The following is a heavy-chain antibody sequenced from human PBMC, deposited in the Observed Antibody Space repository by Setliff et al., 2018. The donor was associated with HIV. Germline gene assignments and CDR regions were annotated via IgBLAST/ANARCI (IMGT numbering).Heavy chain of an antibody. D-gene: IGHD3-22*01. J-gene: IGHJ6*03. CDR3: ARETYYYDNPQYYYYYMDA. Sequence: PSETLSLTCTVSGGSISSGSYYWSWIRQPAGKGLEWIGRIYTSGSTNYNPSLKSRVTISVDTSKNQFSLKLRSVTAADTAVYYCARETYYYDNPQYYYYYMDAWGKGTTVTVS. CDR1: GGSISSGSYY. CDR2: IYTSGST. V-gene: IGHV4-61*02.